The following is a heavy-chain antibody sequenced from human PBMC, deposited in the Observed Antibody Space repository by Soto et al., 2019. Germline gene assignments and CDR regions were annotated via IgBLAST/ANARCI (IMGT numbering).Heavy chain of an antibody. CDR3: FYDFWSGYSDFDF. Sequence: EVQLVESGGGLVQPGGSLRLSCSASGFTFSTYAMHWVRQAPGQGLEYIAKIASNGGSTYYADSVKGRFTISRDNSKNTLYLQMSSLRPDDTAVYYCFYDFWSGYSDFDFWGQGTLVTVSS. V-gene: IGHV3-64D*08. CDR2: IASNGGST. CDR1: GFTFSTYA. J-gene: IGHJ4*02. D-gene: IGHD3-3*01.